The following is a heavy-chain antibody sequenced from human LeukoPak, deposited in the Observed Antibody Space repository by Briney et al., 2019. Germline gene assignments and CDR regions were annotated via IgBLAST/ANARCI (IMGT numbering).Heavy chain of an antibody. Sequence: GGSLRLSCAASGFTFSSYAMSWVRQAPGKGLEWVSAISGWCGSTYYAEPVRRRFTISRDNSKNTLYLQMNSLRAEDTAVYYCAKDRGQSSGWYPWGQGTLAPVSS. V-gene: IGHV3-23*01. CDR1: GFTFSSYA. CDR3: AKDRGQSSGWYP. CDR2: ISGWCGST. J-gene: IGHJ5*02. D-gene: IGHD6-19*01.